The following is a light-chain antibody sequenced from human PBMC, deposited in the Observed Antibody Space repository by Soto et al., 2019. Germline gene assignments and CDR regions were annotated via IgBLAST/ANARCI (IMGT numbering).Light chain of an antibody. V-gene: IGLV2-23*02. J-gene: IGLJ3*02. CDR3: CSYAGSSTLV. CDR2: EVS. Sequence: QSALTQPASVSGSPGQSITISCTGTSSDVGSYNLVSWYQQHPGKAPKLIIYEVSKRPSGVSNRFSGSKSGNTASLTISGLQPEDEADYYCCSYAGSSTLVFGGGTKHTVL. CDR1: SSDVGSYNL.